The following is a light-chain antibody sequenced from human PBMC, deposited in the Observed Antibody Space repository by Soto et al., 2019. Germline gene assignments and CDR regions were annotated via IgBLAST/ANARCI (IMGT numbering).Light chain of an antibody. J-gene: IGKJ4*01. CDR2: AAS. V-gene: IGKV1-27*01. CDR1: QAINNY. CDR3: QKFNAVPT. Sequence: DIQMTQSPSSLSASVGDRVTITCRASQAINNYLAWYQQKQGKVPTLLISAASTLQSGVPSRFSGSGSGTDFTLTISSLQTEDVATYYCQKFNAVPTFGGGTKVEI.